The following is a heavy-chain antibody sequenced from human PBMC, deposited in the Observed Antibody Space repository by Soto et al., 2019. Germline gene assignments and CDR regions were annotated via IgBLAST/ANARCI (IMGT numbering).Heavy chain of an antibody. CDR2: IWYDGSNK. CDR3: ARDFLTPPNWNYGDFYYYGMDV. D-gene: IGHD1-7*01. J-gene: IGHJ6*02. Sequence: GGSLRLSCAASGFTFSSYGIHWVRQAPGKGLEWVAVIWYDGSNKYYADSVKGRFTISRDNSKNTLYLQMNSLRAEDTAVYYCARDFLTPPNWNYGDFYYYGMDVWGQGTTVTVSS. V-gene: IGHV3-33*01. CDR1: GFTFSSYG.